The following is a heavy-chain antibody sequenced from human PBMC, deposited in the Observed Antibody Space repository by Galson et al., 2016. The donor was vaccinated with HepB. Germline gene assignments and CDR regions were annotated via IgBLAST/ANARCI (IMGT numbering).Heavy chain of an antibody. CDR2: ISSSSSYI. Sequence: SLRLSCAASGFTFSSYSMNWVRQAPGKGLEWVSSISSSSSYIYYADSVKGRFTISRDNSKNTLYLQMNSLRAEDTAVYYCAKVGPSCSSTRCSDYYFDYWGQGTLVTVSS. J-gene: IGHJ4*02. D-gene: IGHD2-2*01. CDR3: AKVGPSCSSTRCSDYYFDY. V-gene: IGHV3-21*04. CDR1: GFTFSSYS.